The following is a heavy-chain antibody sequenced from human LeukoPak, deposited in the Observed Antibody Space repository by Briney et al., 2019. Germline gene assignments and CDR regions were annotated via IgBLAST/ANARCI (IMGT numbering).Heavy chain of an antibody. CDR1: GGSFSGYY. J-gene: IGHJ6*03. V-gene: IGHV4-34*01. Sequence: SETLSLTCAVYGGSFSGYYWSWIRQPPGKGLEWIGEINHSGSTNYNPSLKSRVTISVDTSKNQFSLKLSSVTAADTAVYYCPRMHYYYYMDAWGKGTTVTVSS. CDR2: INHSGST. CDR3: PRMHYYYYMDA.